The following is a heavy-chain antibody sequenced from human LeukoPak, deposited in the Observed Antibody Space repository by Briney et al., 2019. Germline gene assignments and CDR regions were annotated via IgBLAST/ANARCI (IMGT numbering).Heavy chain of an antibody. CDR2: IYYSGST. CDR3: ARDRAHSSGYYPVN. Sequence: SETLSLTCTVSGGSISSGDHYWSWIRQHPGKGLEWNGHIYYSGSTYYNPSLKSRGIISVDTSKNPFSLKLSSVTAADTAVYYCARDRAHSSGYYPVNWGQGTLVTVSS. J-gene: IGHJ4*02. CDR1: GGSISSGDHY. D-gene: IGHD3-22*01. V-gene: IGHV4-30-4*08.